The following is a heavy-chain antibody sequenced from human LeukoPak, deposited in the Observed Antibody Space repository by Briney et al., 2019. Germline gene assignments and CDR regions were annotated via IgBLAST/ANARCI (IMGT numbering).Heavy chain of an antibody. CDR3: ATKQWLNS. J-gene: IGHJ4*02. CDR2: ISSGGDDI. V-gene: IGHV3-21*01. D-gene: IGHD6-19*01. Sequence: PGGSLRLSCAASGFTFSPYSITWVRQAPGKGLEWVSSISSGGDDIYYSDLVKGRFTISRDSAKNSLLLQMSNLRADDTAVYYCATKQWLNSWGQGTLVTVSS. CDR1: GFTFSPYS.